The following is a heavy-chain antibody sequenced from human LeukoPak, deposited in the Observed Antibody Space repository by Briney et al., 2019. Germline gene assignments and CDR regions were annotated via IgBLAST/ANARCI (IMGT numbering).Heavy chain of an antibody. D-gene: IGHD1-1*01. CDR1: GGSISSYY. CDR3: ARQPPYYFDY. Sequence: SETLSLTCTVSGGSISSYYWSWIRQPPGKGLEWPPGKGLEWIGYIHYSGSTNYNPSLKSRVTISVDTSKNQFSLKLSSVTAADTAVYYCARQPPYYFDYWGQGTLVTVSS. CDR2: IHYSGST. J-gene: IGHJ4*02. V-gene: IGHV4-59*01.